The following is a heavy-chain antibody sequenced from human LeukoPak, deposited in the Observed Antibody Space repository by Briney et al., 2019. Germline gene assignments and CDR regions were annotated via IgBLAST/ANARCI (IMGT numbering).Heavy chain of an antibody. CDR1: GYTFTAYY. V-gene: IGHV1-2*02. D-gene: IGHD4-11*01. CDR3: ARDAIVRDYSNSDY. J-gene: IGHJ4*02. CDR2: INPNSGAT. Sequence: AAVNVSCKASGYTFTAYYMHWVRRAPGQRREYMGWINPNSGATNYAQKFQGRVTMTRDTSISTAYMELSRLRSDDTAVYYCARDAIVRDYSNSDYWGQGTLVTVSS.